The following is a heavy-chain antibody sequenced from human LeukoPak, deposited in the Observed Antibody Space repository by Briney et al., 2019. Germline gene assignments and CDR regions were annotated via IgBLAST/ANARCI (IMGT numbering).Heavy chain of an antibody. D-gene: IGHD5-12*01. CDR2: IYYSGST. J-gene: IGHJ5*02. CDR3: ASPPPGYSGYDFNH. V-gene: IGHV4-39*07. CDR1: GGSISSSSYY. Sequence: SETLSLTCTVSGGSISSSSYYWGWIRQPPGKGLEWIGSIYYSGSTSYSPSLKSRVTMSVDTSKNQFSLKLSSVTAADTAVYYCASPPPGYSGYDFNHWGQGTLVTVSS.